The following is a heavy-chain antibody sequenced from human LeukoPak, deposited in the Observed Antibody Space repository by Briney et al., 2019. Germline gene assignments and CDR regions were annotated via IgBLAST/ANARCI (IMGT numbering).Heavy chain of an antibody. CDR2: IYYSGST. J-gene: IGHJ3*02. V-gene: IGHV4-39*01. CDR1: GGSISSSSYY. CDR3: ARCAAVITGDAFDI. Sequence: SETLSLTCTVSGGSISSSSYYWGWIRQPPGKGLEWIGSIYYSGSTYYNPSLKSRVTISVDTSKNQFSLKLSSVTAADTAVYYCARCAAVITGDAFDIWGQGTMVTVSS. D-gene: IGHD3-22*01.